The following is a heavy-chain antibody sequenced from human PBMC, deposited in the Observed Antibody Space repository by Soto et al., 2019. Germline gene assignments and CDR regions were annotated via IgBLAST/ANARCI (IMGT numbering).Heavy chain of an antibody. J-gene: IGHJ3*02. CDR3: ATEELTGDVFTGAFDI. D-gene: IGHD7-27*01. Sequence: GGSLRLSCAASGFTVSSNYMSWVRQAPGKGLEWVSVIYSGGSTYYADSVKGRFTISRDNSKNTLYLQMNSLRAEDTAVYYCATEELTGDVFTGAFDIWGQWTMVTVSS. CDR2: IYSGGST. V-gene: IGHV3-66*02. CDR1: GFTVSSNY.